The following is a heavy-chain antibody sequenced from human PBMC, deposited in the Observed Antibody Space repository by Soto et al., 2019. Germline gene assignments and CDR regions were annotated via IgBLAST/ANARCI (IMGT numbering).Heavy chain of an antibody. CDR1: VFICTNYA. V-gene: IGHV3-23*01. D-gene: IGHD5-12*01. CDR3: VREGRGSFDF. J-gene: IGHJ3*01. Sequence: GGSLRSSCAASVFICTNYAMNWVRQAPGKGLEWVSVIGGRGNSAYYADSVQGRFTICRDNSKNTLSLQMSSLTADDTAIYYCVREGRGSFDFWGRGTMITVSS. CDR2: IGGRGNSA.